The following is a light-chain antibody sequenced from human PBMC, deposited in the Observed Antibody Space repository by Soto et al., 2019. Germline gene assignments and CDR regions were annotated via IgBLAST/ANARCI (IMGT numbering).Light chain of an antibody. V-gene: IGLV2-14*01. CDR1: SSDLGIYNY. Sequence: QSALTQPASVSGSPGQSIAISCSGSSSDLGIYNYVSWYQQHPGKVPKPIIFEVTNRPSGVSNRFSGSKSGNTASLTISGLQHEEEADSSCSPYTTRSTRVFGTGTKVTVL. CDR3: SPYTTRSTRV. J-gene: IGLJ1*01. CDR2: EVT.